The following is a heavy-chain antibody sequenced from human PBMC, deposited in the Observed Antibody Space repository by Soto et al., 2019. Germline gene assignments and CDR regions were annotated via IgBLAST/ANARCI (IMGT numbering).Heavy chain of an antibody. V-gene: IGHV3-53*01. Sequence: GVSLRLSCAASGFVVSSNYMTWVRQAPGEGLEWVSLINCLGHTFDADSVKGRFTVYRDDSKNTLHLQMNSLTAADTAVYYCPRAPGYCPGGTCLKLYFVNLGQGALDTVSS. D-gene: IGHD2-8*02. CDR1: GFVVSSNY. CDR2: INCLGHT. CDR3: PRAPGYCPGGTCLKLYFVN. J-gene: IGHJ4*01.